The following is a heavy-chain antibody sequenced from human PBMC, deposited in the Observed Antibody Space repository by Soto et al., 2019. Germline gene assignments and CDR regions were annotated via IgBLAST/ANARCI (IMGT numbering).Heavy chain of an antibody. Sequence: SETLSLTCTVSGGSISSGGYYWSWIRQHPGKGLEWIGYIYYSGSTYYNPSLKSRVTISVDTSKNQFSLKLSSVTAADTAVYYCVQGRRDFWSGYYVGPYYYYMDAWGKGTTVTVSS. CDR3: VQGRRDFWSGYYVGPYYYYMDA. V-gene: IGHV4-31*03. D-gene: IGHD3-3*01. CDR1: GGSISSGGYY. CDR2: IYYSGST. J-gene: IGHJ6*03.